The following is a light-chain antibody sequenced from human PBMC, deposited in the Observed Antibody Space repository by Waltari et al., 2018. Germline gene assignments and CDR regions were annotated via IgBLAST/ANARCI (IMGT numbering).Light chain of an antibody. V-gene: IGLV2-11*01. Sequence: QAPLTQPRSVSGSPGQSVTISCTGTSRDVGGSKYVSWYQQRPGQAPKLLIYDLTYRPSGVPDRFSGSKSGNTASLTISGLQAEDEADYYCCSYADGNTYLFGTGTFVTVL. CDR3: CSYADGNTYL. CDR1: SRDVGGSKY. J-gene: IGLJ1*01. CDR2: DLT.